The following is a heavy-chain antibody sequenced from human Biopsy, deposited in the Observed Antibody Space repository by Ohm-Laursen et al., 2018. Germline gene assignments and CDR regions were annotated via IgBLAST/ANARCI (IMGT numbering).Heavy chain of an antibody. CDR3: ARLRGGVVINYSWFDP. V-gene: IGHV4-39*01. D-gene: IGHD3-3*01. J-gene: IGHJ5*02. CDR2: ISYRGTT. Sequence: SETLSLTCTASGGSIRSNGFYWGWIRQPPGKGLEWIGSISYRGTTSYNPSLKSRVAISVDTSKNQLSLSLNSVTAADTAVFYCARLRGGVVINYSWFDPWGQESWSPSP. CDR1: GGSIRSNGFY.